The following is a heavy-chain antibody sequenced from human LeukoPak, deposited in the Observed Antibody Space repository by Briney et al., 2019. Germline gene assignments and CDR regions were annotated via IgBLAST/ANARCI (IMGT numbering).Heavy chain of an antibody. D-gene: IGHD5-18*01. Sequence: PSETLSLTCAVYGGSFSGYYWSWIRQPPGKGLEWIGEINHSGSTNYNPSLKSRVTISVDTSKNQFSLKLSSVTAADTAVYYCARGRGGYRYAHVDYWGQGTLVTVSS. CDR1: GGSFSGYY. J-gene: IGHJ4*02. CDR3: ARGRGGYRYAHVDY. V-gene: IGHV4-34*01. CDR2: INHSGST.